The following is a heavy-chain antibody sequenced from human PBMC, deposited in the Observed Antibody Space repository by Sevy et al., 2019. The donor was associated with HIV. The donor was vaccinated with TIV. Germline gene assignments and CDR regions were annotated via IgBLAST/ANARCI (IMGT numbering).Heavy chain of an antibody. V-gene: IGHV3-11*01. Sequence: GGSLRLSCAASGFTFSDYYRSWIRQAPGKGLEWVSYISSSGSTIYYADSVKGRFTISRDNAKNSLYLQMNSLRAEDTAVYYCARIAVAGRRGWFDPWGQGTLVTVSS. D-gene: IGHD6-19*01. CDR1: GFTFSDYY. CDR3: ARIAVAGRRGWFDP. J-gene: IGHJ5*02. CDR2: ISSSGSTI.